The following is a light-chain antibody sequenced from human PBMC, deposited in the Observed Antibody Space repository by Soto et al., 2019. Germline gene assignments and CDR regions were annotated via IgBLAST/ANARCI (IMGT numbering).Light chain of an antibody. CDR2: AAS. V-gene: IGKV1-8*01. Sequence: IQLTPSPSSLSASVGARATPTCQASQGISSYLAWYQQKPGKAPKLLIYAASTLQSGVPSRFSGSGSGTDFTLTISCLQSEDFATYYCQQYYSYPITFGQGTRLEIK. J-gene: IGKJ5*01. CDR3: QQYYSYPIT. CDR1: QGISSY.